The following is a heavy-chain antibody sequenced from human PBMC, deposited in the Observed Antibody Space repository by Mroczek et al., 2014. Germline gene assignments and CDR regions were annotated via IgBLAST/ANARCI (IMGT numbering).Heavy chain of an antibody. CDR2: IYYSGST. J-gene: IGHJ6*02. D-gene: IGHD3-22*01. Sequence: QVQLQQWGPGLVKPSQTLSLTCTVSGGSISSGGYYWSWIRQHPGKGLEWIGYIYYSGSTYYNPSLKSRVTISVDTSKNQFSLKLSSVTAADTAVYYCARYNSAYYDSSGYYYYYGMDVWGQGTTVTVSS. CDR3: ARYNSAYYDSSGYYYYYGMDV. CDR1: GGSISSGGYY. V-gene: IGHV4-31*03.